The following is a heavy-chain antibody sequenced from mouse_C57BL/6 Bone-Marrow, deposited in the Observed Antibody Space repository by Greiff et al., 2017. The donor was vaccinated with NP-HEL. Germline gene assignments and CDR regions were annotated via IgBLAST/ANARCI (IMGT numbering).Heavy chain of an antibody. CDR1: GYTFTTYP. J-gene: IGHJ2*01. V-gene: IGHV1-47*01. D-gene: IGHD2-1*01. Sequence: QVQLQQSGAELVKPGASVKMSCKASGYTFTTYPIEWVKQNHGKSLEWIGNFHPYNDATEYNETFNNKATLTVEKSSSTVYLELSRLTSDDSSVYYCARGGNYWYYFDYWGQGTTLTVSS. CDR3: ARGGNYWYYFDY. CDR2: FHPYNDAT.